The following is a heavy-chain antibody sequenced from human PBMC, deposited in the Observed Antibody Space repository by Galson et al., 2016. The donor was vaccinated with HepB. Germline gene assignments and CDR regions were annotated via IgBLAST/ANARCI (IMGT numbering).Heavy chain of an antibody. J-gene: IGHJ1*01. CDR2: IIPMVGKP. CDR1: GGTSSSYA. CDR3: GRYRHLAGNFGL. V-gene: IGHV1-69*10. D-gene: IGHD6-19*01. Sequence: SVKVSCKASGGTSSSYAITWVRQAPGQGLEWMGGIIPMVGKPTYPQKFQGRVTITADKSTNTEYMELKSLRSEDTAVYYCGRYRHLAGNFGLWGQGTLVTVSS.